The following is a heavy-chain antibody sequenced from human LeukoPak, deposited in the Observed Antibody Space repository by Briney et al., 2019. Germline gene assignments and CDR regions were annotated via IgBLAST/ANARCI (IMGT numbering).Heavy chain of an antibody. Sequence: SVKVSCKASGGTFSSYTISWVRQAPGQGLEWMGRIIPILGIANYAQKFQGRVTITADKSTSTAYMELSSLRSEDTAVYYCAKAKYYYGSGIRPHYYYYGMDVWGKGTTVTVSS. V-gene: IGHV1-69*02. CDR2: IIPILGIA. J-gene: IGHJ6*04. CDR1: GGTFSSYT. CDR3: AKAKYYYGSGIRPHYYYYGMDV. D-gene: IGHD3-10*01.